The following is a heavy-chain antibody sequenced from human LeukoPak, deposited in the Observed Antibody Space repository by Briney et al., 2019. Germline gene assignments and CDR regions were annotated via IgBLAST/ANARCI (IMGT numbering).Heavy chain of an antibody. J-gene: IGHJ4*02. D-gene: IGHD1-26*01. CDR1: GFTFSNYW. Sequence: GGSLRLSCVDSGFTFSNYWMSWVRQAPGKGLEWVANMNQDGSEKYYVDSVKGRFTISRDNAKNSLYLQMNSPRAEDTAIYYCARESHATFDYWGQGTLVTLSS. CDR3: ARESHATFDY. V-gene: IGHV3-7*01. CDR2: MNQDGSEK.